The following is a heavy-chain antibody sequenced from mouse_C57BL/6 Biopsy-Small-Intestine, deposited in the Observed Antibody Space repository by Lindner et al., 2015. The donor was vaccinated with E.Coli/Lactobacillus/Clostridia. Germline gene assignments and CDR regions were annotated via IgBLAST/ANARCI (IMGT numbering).Heavy chain of an antibody. CDR3: ARMSYGYDSGWYFDV. Sequence: VQLQESGAELMKPGASVKLSCKATGYTFTGYWIEWVKQRPGHGLEWIGEILPGSGSTNYNEKFKGKATFTADTSSNTAYMQISSLTTEDSAIYYCARMSYGYDSGWYFDVWAQGPRSPSPQ. CDR1: GYTFTGYW. D-gene: IGHD2-2*01. V-gene: IGHV1-9*01. J-gene: IGHJ1*03. CDR2: ILPGSGST.